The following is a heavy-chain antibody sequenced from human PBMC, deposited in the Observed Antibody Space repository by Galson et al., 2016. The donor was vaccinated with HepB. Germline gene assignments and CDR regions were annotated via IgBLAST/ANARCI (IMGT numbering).Heavy chain of an antibody. Sequence: CKASRYTFTTYWMHWVRQTPGQGLEWVGVINPSGGGTSYAQKFQGRVSMTSDTSTSTVYMQLISLRSEDTAVYYCARPFYGEYYYFDYWGQGTLVIVSS. V-gene: IGHV1-46*01. CDR2: INPSGGGT. CDR1: RYTFTTYW. J-gene: IGHJ4*02. D-gene: IGHD4-17*01. CDR3: ARPFYGEYYYFDY.